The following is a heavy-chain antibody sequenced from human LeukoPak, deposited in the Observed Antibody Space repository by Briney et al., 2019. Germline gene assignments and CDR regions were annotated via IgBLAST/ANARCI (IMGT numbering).Heavy chain of an antibody. CDR3: ATSLKGANWFDP. D-gene: IGHD3-16*01. V-gene: IGHV4-39*01. J-gene: IGHJ5*02. Sequence: SETLSLTCTVSGGSTSSSSLYWNWIRQPPGKGPEWIGSIYYTGTTYYNPSLKSRVTISVDTSRNQFSLKVSSVTAADTAVYYCATSLKGANWFDPWGQGTLVTVSS. CDR1: GGSTSSSSLY. CDR2: IYYTGTT.